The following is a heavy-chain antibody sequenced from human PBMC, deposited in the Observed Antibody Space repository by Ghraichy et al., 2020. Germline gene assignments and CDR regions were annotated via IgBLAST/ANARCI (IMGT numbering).Heavy chain of an antibody. CDR1: GYSISSGYY. CDR3: AREPRYGNYEI. Sequence: SQTLSLTCTVSGYSISSGYYWGWIRQPPGKGLEWIGSIYHSGTTYYNPSLESRVTISVDTPKNQFSLRLTSVTAADTAVYSCAREPRYGNYEIWGQGTMVTVSS. CDR2: IYHSGTT. J-gene: IGHJ3*02. D-gene: IGHD4-11*01. V-gene: IGHV4-38-2*02.